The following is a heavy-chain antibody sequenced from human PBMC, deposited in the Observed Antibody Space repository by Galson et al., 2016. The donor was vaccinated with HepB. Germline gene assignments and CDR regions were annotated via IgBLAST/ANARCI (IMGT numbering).Heavy chain of an antibody. Sequence: SVKVSCKVSGYTLAKLSIHWVRQAPGKGLEWLGSFDPEDGETISAPKFQGRVTMTEETSTDTAYMDLSSLTSDDTAVYYCAADVGRTHPWLPGDWGQGTLVTVSS. CDR2: FDPEDGET. V-gene: IGHV1-24*01. CDR3: AADVGRTHPWLPGD. D-gene: IGHD5-12*01. J-gene: IGHJ4*02. CDR1: GYTLAKLS.